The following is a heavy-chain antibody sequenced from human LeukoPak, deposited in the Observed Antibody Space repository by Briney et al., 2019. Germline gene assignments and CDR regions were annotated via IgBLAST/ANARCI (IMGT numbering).Heavy chain of an antibody. CDR1: GGSISSGGYY. V-gene: IGHV4-31*03. D-gene: IGHD5-24*01. CDR3: ARGGGDVYNVFDY. J-gene: IGHJ4*02. CDR2: IYYSGST. Sequence: SQTLSLSCTVSGGSISSGGYYWSWIRQHPGKGLEWIGYIYYSGSTYYNPSLKSRVTISVDTSKNQFSLKLSSVSAADTAVYYCARGGGDVYNVFDYWGQGTLVTVSS.